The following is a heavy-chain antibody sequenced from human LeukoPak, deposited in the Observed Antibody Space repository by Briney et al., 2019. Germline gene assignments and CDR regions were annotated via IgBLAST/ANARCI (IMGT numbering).Heavy chain of an antibody. J-gene: IGHJ3*02. CDR3: ASGDPRSAVAGLHDAFDI. V-gene: IGHV3-30-3*01. D-gene: IGHD6-19*01. CDR1: GFTFSSYA. Sequence: GGSLRLSCAASGFTFSSYAMHWVRQAPGKGLEWVAVISYDGSNKYYADSVKGRFTISRDNSKNTLYLQMNSLRAEDTAVYYCASGDPRSAVAGLHDAFDIWGQGTMVTVSS. CDR2: ISYDGSNK.